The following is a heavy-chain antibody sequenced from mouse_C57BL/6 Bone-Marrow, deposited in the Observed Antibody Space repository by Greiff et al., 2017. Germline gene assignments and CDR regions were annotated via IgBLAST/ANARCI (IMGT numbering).Heavy chain of an antibody. J-gene: IGHJ4*01. CDR2: IDPSDSYT. CDR3: ARSIGVGAMDY. V-gene: IGHV1-69*01. Sequence: QVQLQQPGAELVKPGASVKLSCKASGYTFTSYWMPLVKQRPGQGLEWIGEIDPSDSYTNYNQKFKGKSTLTVDKSSSTAYMQLSSLTSEDSAVYYCARSIGVGAMDYWGQGTSVTVSS. CDR1: GYTFTSYW.